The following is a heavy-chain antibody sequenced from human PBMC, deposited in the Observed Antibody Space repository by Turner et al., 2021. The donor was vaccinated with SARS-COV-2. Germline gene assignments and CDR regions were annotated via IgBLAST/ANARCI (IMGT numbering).Heavy chain of an antibody. D-gene: IGHD3-22*01. V-gene: IGHV3-33*01. J-gene: IGHJ4*02. Sequence: QGQLVESGGGVVQPGRSLRLTCAASGFTFSSYGMHWVRQAPGKGLEWVAVIWFDGSNKYYADSVKGRFTISRDNSKNTLYLQMNSLRAEDTAVYYCARDRAFGDSSGRDYWGQGTLVTVSS. CDR2: IWFDGSNK. CDR1: GFTFSSYG. CDR3: ARDRAFGDSSGRDY.